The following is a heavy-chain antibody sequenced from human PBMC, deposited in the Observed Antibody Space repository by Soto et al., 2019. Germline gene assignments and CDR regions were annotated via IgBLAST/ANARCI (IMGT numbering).Heavy chain of an antibody. D-gene: IGHD2-2*01. V-gene: IGHV3-23*01. CDR3: ANPPFMVVVPAAPDY. Sequence: EVQLLESGGGLVQPGGSLRLSCAASGFTFSSYAMSWVRQAPGKGLEWVSAISGSGGSTYYADSVKGRFTISRDNSKNPLYLPMNSLRAEDTAVYYCANPPFMVVVPAAPDYWGQGTLVTVSS. CDR1: GFTFSSYA. J-gene: IGHJ4*02. CDR2: ISGSGGST.